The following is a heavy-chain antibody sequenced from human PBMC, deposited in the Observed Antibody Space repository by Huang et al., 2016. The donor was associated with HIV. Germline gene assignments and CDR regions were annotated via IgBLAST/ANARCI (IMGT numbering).Heavy chain of an antibody. Sequence: VQLVQSGAEVKKPGESLKISCKGSGYSFSSYWIAWVRQMPGKGLEWMGIIFPDDSDTKYSPSFEGQVTISADKSIGTAYRQWSSLKASDTAMYYCARRFSSSSGYFDYWGQGSLVTVSS. D-gene: IGHD6-6*01. CDR2: IFPDDSDT. V-gene: IGHV5-51*01. CDR3: ARRFSSSSGYFDY. CDR1: GYSFSSYW. J-gene: IGHJ4*02.